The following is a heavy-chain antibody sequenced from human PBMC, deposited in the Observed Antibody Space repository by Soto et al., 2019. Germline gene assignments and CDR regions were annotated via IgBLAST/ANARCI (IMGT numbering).Heavy chain of an antibody. CDR3: ARRGSNKWDADFDF. CDR2: ISPYNGDT. CDR1: GYTFTNYG. V-gene: IGHV1-18*01. J-gene: IGHJ4*02. D-gene: IGHD1-26*01. Sequence: ASVKVSCKASGYTFTNYGISWVRQAPGQGLEWVGWISPYNGDTRYAQNVQGRVTLTTDTSTSAAYMELRSLRSDDTALYYCARRGSNKWDADFDFWGQGTLVTVSS.